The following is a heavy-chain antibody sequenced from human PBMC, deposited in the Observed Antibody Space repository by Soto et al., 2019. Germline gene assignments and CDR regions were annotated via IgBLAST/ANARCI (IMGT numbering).Heavy chain of an antibody. Sequence: PGGSLRLSCAASGFTFSSYGMHWVRQAPGKGLEWVAVIWYDGSNKYYADSVKGRFTISRDNSKNTLYLQMNSLRAEDTAVYYCARVHRGVIITLMDVWGQGTTVTVSS. CDR1: GFTFSSYG. V-gene: IGHV3-33*01. J-gene: IGHJ6*02. CDR3: ARVHRGVIITLMDV. D-gene: IGHD3-10*01. CDR2: IWYDGSNK.